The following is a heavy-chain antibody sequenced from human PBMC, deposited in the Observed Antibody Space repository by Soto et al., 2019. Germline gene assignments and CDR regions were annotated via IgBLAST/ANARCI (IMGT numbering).Heavy chain of an antibody. CDR2: FDPEDGET. Sequence: QVQLVQSGAEVKKPGASVKVSCKVSGYTLTELSMHWVRQAPGKGLEWMGGFDPEDGETSYAQKFQGRVTMTEDTSTDTAYMELSSLRSEDTAVYYCATNYYDFRPYYYYMDVWGKGTTVTVSS. CDR1: GYTLTELS. CDR3: ATNYYDFRPYYYYMDV. V-gene: IGHV1-24*01. J-gene: IGHJ6*03. D-gene: IGHD3-3*01.